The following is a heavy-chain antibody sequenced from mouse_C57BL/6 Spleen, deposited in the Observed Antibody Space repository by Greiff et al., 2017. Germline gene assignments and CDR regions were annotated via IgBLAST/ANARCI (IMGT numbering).Heavy chain of an antibody. CDR2: IDPSDSYT. D-gene: IGHD2-4*01. V-gene: IGHV1-69*01. CDR1: GYTFTSYW. CDR3: ARSRDYDPAY. Sequence: VQLQQPGAELVMPGASVKLSCKASGYTFTSYWMHWVKQRPGQGLEWIGEIDPSDSYTNYNQKFKGKSTLTVDKSSSTAYMQLSSLTSEDSAVXYCARSRDYDPAYWGQGTLVTVSA. J-gene: IGHJ3*01.